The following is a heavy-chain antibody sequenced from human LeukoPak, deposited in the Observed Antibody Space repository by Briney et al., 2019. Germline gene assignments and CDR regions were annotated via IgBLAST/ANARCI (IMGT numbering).Heavy chain of an antibody. V-gene: IGHV4-34*01. Sequence: PSETLSLTCAVYGGSLSGYYWSWIRQPPGKGLEWIGEINHSGSTNYNPSLKSRVTISVDTSKNQFSLKLSSVTAADTAVYYCARSMVRGVIYRFDYWGQGTLVTVSS. CDR3: ARSMVRGVIYRFDY. J-gene: IGHJ4*02. CDR1: GGSLSGYY. D-gene: IGHD3-10*01. CDR2: INHSGST.